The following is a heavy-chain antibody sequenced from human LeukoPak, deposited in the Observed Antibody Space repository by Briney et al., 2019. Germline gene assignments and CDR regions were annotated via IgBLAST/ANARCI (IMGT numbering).Heavy chain of an antibody. CDR3: ARGLTGRLDS. CDR1: GFIFSSYD. V-gene: IGHV3-13*04. J-gene: IGHJ5*01. Sequence: GGSLRLSCAASGFIFSSYDMHWVRQATGKGLEWVSSIAITGNTYYSGSVKGRFTISRENAKNSLYLQMNSLRAGDTAVYYCARGLTGRLDSWGQGTLVTVSS. CDR2: IAITGNT. D-gene: IGHD2-8*01.